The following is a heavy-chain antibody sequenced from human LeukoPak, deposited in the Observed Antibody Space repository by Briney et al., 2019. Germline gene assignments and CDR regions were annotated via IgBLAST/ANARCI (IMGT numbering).Heavy chain of an antibody. CDR1: GYTFTSYD. D-gene: IGHD2-15*01. V-gene: IGHV1-8*01. CDR2: MNPNSGNT. J-gene: IGHJ3*02. CDR3: ARRRDKYCGGGSCSDDAFDI. Sequence: ASVKVSCKASGYTFTSYDINWVRQATGQGLEWMGWMNPNSGNTGYAQKFQGRVTMTRNTSISTAYMELSSLRSEDTAVYYCARRRDKYCGGGSCSDDAFDIWGQGTMVTVSS.